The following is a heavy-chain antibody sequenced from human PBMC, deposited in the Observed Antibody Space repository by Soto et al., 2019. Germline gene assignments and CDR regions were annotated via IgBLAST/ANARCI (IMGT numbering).Heavy chain of an antibody. CDR1: GGTFSSYA. Sequence: ASVKVSCKASGGTFSSYAISWVRQAPGQGPERKGGIIPIFGTANYAQKYQGRVKNTADESTSTVYMDLSSLRSEDTAVYYCARAYYDILTGYTYNWFDPWGQGTLVTVSS. J-gene: IGHJ5*02. CDR2: IIPIFGTA. D-gene: IGHD3-9*01. CDR3: ARAYYDILTGYTYNWFDP. V-gene: IGHV1-69*13.